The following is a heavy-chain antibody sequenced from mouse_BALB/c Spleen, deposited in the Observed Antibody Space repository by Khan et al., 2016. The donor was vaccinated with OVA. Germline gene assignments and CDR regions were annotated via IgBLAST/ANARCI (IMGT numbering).Heavy chain of an antibody. V-gene: IGHV1-61*01. CDR2: IDPSDSET. CDR3: TRREKYGYDPSWFAY. D-gene: IGHD2-2*01. J-gene: IGHJ3*01. CDR1: GYTFTSYW. Sequence: VQLQQSGAELVRPGASVKLSCKAPGYTFTSYWMNWVKQRPGQGLEWIGMIDPSDSETHYNQMFKDKATLTVDKFSSTAYMQLSSLTSADSAVYHGTRREKYGYDPSWFAYWGQGTLVTVSA.